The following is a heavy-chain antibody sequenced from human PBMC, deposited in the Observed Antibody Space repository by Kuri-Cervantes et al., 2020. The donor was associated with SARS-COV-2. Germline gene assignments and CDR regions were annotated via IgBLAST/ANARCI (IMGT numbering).Heavy chain of an antibody. Sequence: SVKVSCKASGYTFTSYGISWVRQAPGQGLEWMGGIIPIFGTANYAQKFQGRVTITADESTSTAYMELSSLRSDDTAVYYCAREWITMVRGPFDYWGQGTLVTVSS. J-gene: IGHJ4*02. CDR2: IIPIFGTA. CDR3: AREWITMVRGPFDY. CDR1: GYTFTSYG. V-gene: IGHV1-69*13. D-gene: IGHD3-10*01.